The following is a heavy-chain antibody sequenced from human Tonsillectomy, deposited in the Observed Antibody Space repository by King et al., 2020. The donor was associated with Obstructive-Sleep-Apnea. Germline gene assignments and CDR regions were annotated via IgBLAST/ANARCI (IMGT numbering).Heavy chain of an antibody. D-gene: IGHD2-15*01. J-gene: IGHJ5*02. V-gene: IGHV1-2*02. Sequence: VQLVESGAEVKKPGASVKVSCKASGYTFTGYYMHWVRQAPGQGLEWMGWINPNSGGTNYAQKFQGRVTMTRDTSISTAYMELSRLRSDDTAVYYCARDGEECSGGSGYSGWFDPWGQGTLVTVSS. CDR3: ARDGEECSGGSGYSGWFDP. CDR1: GYTFTGYY. CDR2: INPNSGGT.